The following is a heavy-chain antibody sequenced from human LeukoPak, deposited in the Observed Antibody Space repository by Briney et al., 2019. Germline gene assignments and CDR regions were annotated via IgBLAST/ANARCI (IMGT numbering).Heavy chain of an antibody. Sequence: GGSLRLSCAASGFTFSGSAMHWVRQASGKGLEWVGRIGSKANSYATAYAASVKGRFTISRDDSKNTAYLQMNSLRVEDTAVYYCTSWGDTTAEYFQRWGQGTLVTVSS. V-gene: IGHV3-73*01. CDR2: IGSKANSYAT. CDR1: GFTFSGSA. CDR3: TSWGDTTAEYFQR. J-gene: IGHJ1*01. D-gene: IGHD2-21*02.